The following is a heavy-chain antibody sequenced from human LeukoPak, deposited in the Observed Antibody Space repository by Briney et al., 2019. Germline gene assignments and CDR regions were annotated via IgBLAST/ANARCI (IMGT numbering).Heavy chain of an antibody. J-gene: IGHJ4*02. CDR1: GYTFTSYG. Sequence: ASVKVSCEASGYTFTSYGISWVRQAPGQGLEWMGWISAYNGNTNYAQKLQGRVTMTTDTSTSTAYMELRSLTSDDTAVYYCARHPGYCSSTNCYFDYWGQGTLVTVSS. CDR3: ARHPGYCSSTNCYFDY. V-gene: IGHV1-18*01. D-gene: IGHD2-2*01. CDR2: ISAYNGNT.